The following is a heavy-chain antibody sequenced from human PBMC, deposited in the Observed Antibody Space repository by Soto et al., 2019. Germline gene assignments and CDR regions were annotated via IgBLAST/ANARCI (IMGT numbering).Heavy chain of an antibody. J-gene: IGHJ3*02. CDR2: ISWNSGSL. V-gene: IGHV3-9*01. CDR1: GFTFDDYA. CDR3: ATSHYDTTGNFDAFEI. Sequence: EVQLVESGGGLVQPGRSLRLSCAASGFTFDDYAMHWVRQAPGKGLEWVSGISWNSGSLDYTDSMQGRFTISRDNAKNSLYLQMNSLRPEDTALYYCATSHYDTTGNFDAFEIWGQGTMVTGSS. D-gene: IGHD3-22*01.